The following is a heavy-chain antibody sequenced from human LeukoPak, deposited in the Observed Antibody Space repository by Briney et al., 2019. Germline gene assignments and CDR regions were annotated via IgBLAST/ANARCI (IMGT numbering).Heavy chain of an antibody. Sequence: GGSLRLSCAASGFTFNNAWMNWVRHAPGKGLVWVSRINADGSSASYADSVKGRFTISRDNAKNTLYLQMNSLRAEDTAMYYCARDYGRSRDYGMDVWGQGTTVTVSS. CDR3: ARDYGRSRDYGMDV. CDR2: INADGSSA. J-gene: IGHJ6*02. V-gene: IGHV3-74*01. D-gene: IGHD3-10*01. CDR1: GFTFNNAW.